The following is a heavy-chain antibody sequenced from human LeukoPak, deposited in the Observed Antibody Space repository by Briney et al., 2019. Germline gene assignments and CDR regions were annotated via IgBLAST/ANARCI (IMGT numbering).Heavy chain of an antibody. Sequence: PGGSLRLSCAASGFSFDEYGMSWVRQAPGKGLEWASGINWNGGSTGYADSVKGRFTIPRDNAKKSLYLQMNSLRAEDTALYHCARGPLFGEFKGFDPWGLGTLVTVSS. CDR1: GFSFDEYG. CDR2: INWNGGST. V-gene: IGHV3-20*01. J-gene: IGHJ5*02. D-gene: IGHD3-10*01. CDR3: ARGPLFGEFKGFDP.